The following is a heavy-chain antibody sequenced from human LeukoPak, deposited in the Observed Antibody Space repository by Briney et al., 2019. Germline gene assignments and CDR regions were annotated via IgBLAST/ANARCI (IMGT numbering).Heavy chain of an antibody. CDR2: INHSGST. CDR3: ARGRDRYCSSTSCYFPPGPGFGI. D-gene: IGHD2-2*01. V-gene: IGHV4-34*01. CDR1: GGSFSGYY. J-gene: IGHJ3*02. Sequence: PSETLSLTCAVYGGSFSGYYWSWIRQPPGKGLEWIGEINHSGSTNYNPSLRSRVTISVDTSKNQFSLKLSSVTAADTAVYYCARGRDRYCSSTSCYFPPGPGFGIWGQGTMVTVSS.